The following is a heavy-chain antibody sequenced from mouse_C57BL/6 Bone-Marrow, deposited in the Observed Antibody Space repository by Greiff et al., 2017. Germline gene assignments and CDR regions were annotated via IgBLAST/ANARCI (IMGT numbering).Heavy chain of an antibody. Sequence: VQLQQSGAELVRPGTSVKMSCKASGYTFTNYWIGWAKQRPGHGLEWIGDIYPGGGYTNYNEKFKGKATLTADKSSSTAYMQLSSLTSEDSAIYYCARAVPYYTMDYWGQGTSVTVSS. CDR1: GYTFTNYW. V-gene: IGHV1-63*01. CDR3: ARAVPYYTMDY. J-gene: IGHJ4*01. CDR2: IYPGGGYT.